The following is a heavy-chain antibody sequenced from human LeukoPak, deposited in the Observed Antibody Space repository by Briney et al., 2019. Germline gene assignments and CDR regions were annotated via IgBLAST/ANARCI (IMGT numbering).Heavy chain of an antibody. D-gene: IGHD2-2*01. J-gene: IGHJ4*02. CDR1: GFTFSSYW. CDR2: IKQDGSEK. Sequence: GGSLRLSCAASGFTFSSYWMSWVRQAPGKGLEWVANIKQDGSEKYYVDSVKGRFTISRDNAKNSLYLQMNSLRAEDTAAYYCARGYCSSTSCYGRLYYFDYWGQGTLVTVSS. V-gene: IGHV3-7*01. CDR3: ARGYCSSTSCYGRLYYFDY.